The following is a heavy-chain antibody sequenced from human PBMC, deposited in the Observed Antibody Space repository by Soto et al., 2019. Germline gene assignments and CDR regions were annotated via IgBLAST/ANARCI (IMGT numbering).Heavy chain of an antibody. D-gene: IGHD2-15*01. J-gene: IGHJ4*02. V-gene: IGHV1-8*01. Sequence: ASVKVSCKAAADTFTSYDINWVRQATGQDFEWMGWMNPNNGNTAYAQKFQGRVTVTKDTSASTAYMELSSLRSEDTAVYYCARDLGGWPDYWGQGTLVTVSS. CDR2: MNPNNGNT. CDR1: ADTFTSYD. CDR3: ARDLGGWPDY.